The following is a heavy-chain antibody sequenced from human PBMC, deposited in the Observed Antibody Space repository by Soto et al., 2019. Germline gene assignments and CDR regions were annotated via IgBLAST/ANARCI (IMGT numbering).Heavy chain of an antibody. J-gene: IGHJ4*02. Sequence: QITLKESGPTLVKPTQTLTLTCTFSGFSLSTSGVGVGWIRQPPGKAPEWLALIYWDDDKRYSPSLKSRLTTTKDTSRNQVVLTMTNMDPVDTATYYCAHRRGGYNWDDAHFDYWGQGTLVTVSS. CDR3: AHRRGGYNWDDAHFDY. D-gene: IGHD1-20*01. CDR2: IYWDDDK. CDR1: GFSLSTSGVG. V-gene: IGHV2-5*02.